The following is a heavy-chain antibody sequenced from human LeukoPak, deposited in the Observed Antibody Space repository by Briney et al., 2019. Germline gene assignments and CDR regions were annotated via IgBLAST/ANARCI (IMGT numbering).Heavy chain of an antibody. J-gene: IGHJ4*02. D-gene: IGHD4-17*01. V-gene: IGHV3-23*01. CDR3: ARVLQYGDYGGFGY. CDR1: GFTFSSYG. CDR2: ISGSGGST. Sequence: GGSLRLSCAASGFTFSSYGMSWVRQAPGKGLEWVSAISGSGGSTYYAESVKGRFTISRDNSKNTLYLQMNRLRAVDTAVYYCARVLQYGDYGGFGYWGQGTLVTVSS.